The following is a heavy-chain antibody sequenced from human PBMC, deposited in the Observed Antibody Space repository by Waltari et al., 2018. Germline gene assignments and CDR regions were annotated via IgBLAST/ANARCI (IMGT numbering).Heavy chain of an antibody. CDR3: AREQRYSGYVPFDAFDI. D-gene: IGHD5-12*01. V-gene: IGHV4-59*01. Sequence: QVQLQESGPGLVKPSETLSLTCTVSGGSISSYYWSWIRQPPGKGLEWIGYIYYSGSTNSNPSLKSRVTISVDTSKNQFSLKLSSVTAADTAVYYGAREQRYSGYVPFDAFDIWGQGTMVTVSS. CDR2: IYYSGST. CDR1: GGSISSYY. J-gene: IGHJ3*02.